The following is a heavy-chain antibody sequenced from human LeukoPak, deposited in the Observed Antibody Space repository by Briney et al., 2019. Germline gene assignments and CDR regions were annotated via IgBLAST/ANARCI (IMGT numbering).Heavy chain of an antibody. J-gene: IGHJ4*02. CDR2: INHSGST. CDR1: GGSFSGYY. D-gene: IGHD4-23*01. V-gene: IGHV4-34*01. CDR3: ARGPNYGGNSKDFDY. Sequence: SQTLSLTCAVYGGSFSGYYWSWIRQPPGKGLEWIGEINHSGSTNYNPSLKSRVTISVDTSKNQFSLKLSSVTAAGTAVYYCARGPNYGGNSKDFDYWGEGTLVTVS.